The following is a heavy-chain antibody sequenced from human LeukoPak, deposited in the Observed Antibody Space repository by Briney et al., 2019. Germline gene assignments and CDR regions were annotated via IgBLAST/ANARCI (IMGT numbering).Heavy chain of an antibody. CDR1: GFTLSSNY. V-gene: IGHV3-53*01. CDR3: ARDRRYYDSSGYYYYYYGMDV. D-gene: IGHD3-22*01. J-gene: IGHJ6*02. Sequence: GGSLRLSCAASGFTLSSNYMSWVRQAPGKGLEWVSVIYSGGSTYYADSVKGRFTIYRDNSKNTLYLQMNSLRAEDTAVYYCARDRRYYDSSGYYYYYYGMDVWGQGTTVTVSS. CDR2: IYSGGST.